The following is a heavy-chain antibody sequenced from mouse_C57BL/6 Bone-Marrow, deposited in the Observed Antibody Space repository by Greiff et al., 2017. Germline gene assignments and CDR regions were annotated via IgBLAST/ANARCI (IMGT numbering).Heavy chain of an antibody. CDR3: AKWATGFYAMDY. CDR1: GYTFTSYG. CDR2: IYPRSGNT. V-gene: IGHV1-81*01. Sequence: QVQLKESGAELARPGASVTLSCKASGYTFTSYGISWVKQRTGQGLEWLGEIYPRSGNTYYNEKFKGKATLTADKSSSTAYMELRSLTSEDSAVYFCAKWATGFYAMDYWGQGTSGTVSS. J-gene: IGHJ4*01. D-gene: IGHD3-1*01.